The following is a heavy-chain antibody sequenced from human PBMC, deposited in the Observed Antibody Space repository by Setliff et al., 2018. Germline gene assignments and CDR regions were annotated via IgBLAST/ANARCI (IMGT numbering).Heavy chain of an antibody. CDR2: INPHGSEK. V-gene: IGHV3-7*01. J-gene: IGHJ5*02. D-gene: IGHD3-22*01. CDR1: GFSFNKYW. Sequence: GGSLRLSCTVYGFSFNKYWMYWVRQAPGKGLEWVASINPHGSEKYYVDSVKGRFTISRDNAKNSLYLQMNNLRAEDTAVYHCARGARLYETDHHYYGWLDPWGQGTLVTVSS. CDR3: ARGARLYETDHHYYGWLDP.